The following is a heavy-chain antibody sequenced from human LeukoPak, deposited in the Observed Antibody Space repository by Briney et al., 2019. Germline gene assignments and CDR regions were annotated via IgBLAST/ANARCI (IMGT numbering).Heavy chain of an antibody. J-gene: IGHJ4*02. CDR3: TTGVATIDY. V-gene: IGHV3-15*01. D-gene: IGHD5-12*01. Sequence: PGGSLRLSCAASGFNFSNAWMSWVRQAPGKGLEWVGRIKRKTDGGTTDYAAPVKGRFTISRDDSKNTLYLQMNSLKTEDTAVHYCTTGVATIDYWGQGTLVTVSS. CDR2: IKRKTDGGTT. CDR1: GFNFSNAW.